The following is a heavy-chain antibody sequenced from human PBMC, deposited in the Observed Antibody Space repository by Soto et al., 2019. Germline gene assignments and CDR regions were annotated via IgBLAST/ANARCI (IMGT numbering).Heavy chain of an antibody. Sequence: GGSLRLSCEVSGLTFSNFAMSWVRQAPGKGLEWAPAIGGSSGTTFYADSVKGRFTISKDYAKNMLYLQMNSLRAEDTAVYYCAKFKGFNWNYVFDYWGQGVPVTVSS. CDR3: AKFKGFNWNYVFDY. D-gene: IGHD1-7*01. J-gene: IGHJ4*02. V-gene: IGHV3-23*01. CDR2: IGGSSGTT. CDR1: GLTFSNFA.